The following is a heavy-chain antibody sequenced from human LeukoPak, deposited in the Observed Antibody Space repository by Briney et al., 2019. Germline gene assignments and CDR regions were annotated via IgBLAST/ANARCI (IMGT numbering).Heavy chain of an antibody. V-gene: IGHV1-46*01. D-gene: IGHD2-21*02. CDR2: INPSGGST. Sequence: ASVKVSCKASGYTFTSYYMHWVRQAPGQGLEWMGIINPSGGSTSYAQKFQGRVTMTRDTSTSTVYMELSSLRSEDTAVYYCARGMHIVVVTATPVDYWGQGTLVTISS. CDR1: GYTFTSYY. J-gene: IGHJ4*02. CDR3: ARGMHIVVVTATPVDY.